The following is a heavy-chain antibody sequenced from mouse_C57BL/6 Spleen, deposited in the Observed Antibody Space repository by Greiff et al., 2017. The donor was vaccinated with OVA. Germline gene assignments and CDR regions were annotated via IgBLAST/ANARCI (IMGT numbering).Heavy chain of an antibody. Sequence: QVQLQQSGAELVRPGASVTLSCKASGYTFTDYEMHWVKQTPVHGLEWIGAIDPETGGTAYNQKFKGKAILTADKSSSTAYMELRSLTSEDSAVYYCTRSTGCYAMDYWGQGTSVTVSS. D-gene: IGHD4-1*01. J-gene: IGHJ4*01. V-gene: IGHV1-15*01. CDR3: TRSTGCYAMDY. CDR2: IDPETGGT. CDR1: GYTFTDYE.